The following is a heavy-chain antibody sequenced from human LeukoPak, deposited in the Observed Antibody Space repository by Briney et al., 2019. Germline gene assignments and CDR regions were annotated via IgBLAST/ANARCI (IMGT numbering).Heavy chain of an antibody. CDR1: GFTFSSYA. CDR2: IRYDGNDK. Sequence: GGSLRLSCAASGFTFSSYAMSWVRQAPGKGLEWVAFIRYDGNDKFYADSVKGRFTISRDTSRNTLYLQMNSLRTDDTAVYYCAKDLMRDRWFGESWGQGTLVTVSS. CDR3: AKDLMRDRWFGES. J-gene: IGHJ5*02. D-gene: IGHD3-10*01. V-gene: IGHV3-30*02.